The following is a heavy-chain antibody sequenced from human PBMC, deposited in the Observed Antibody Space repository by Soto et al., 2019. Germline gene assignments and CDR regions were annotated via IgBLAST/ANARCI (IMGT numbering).Heavy chain of an antibody. Sequence: SETLSLTCSVSGDSISNLEYFWAWIRQPPAQPLEYIGYIYKSATTYYNPSFESRVAMSVDTSKSQFSLNVTSVTAADTAVYYCARADWSGWGRWSFESWGQGALGPVST. V-gene: IGHV4-30-4*01. CDR1: GDSISNLEYF. CDR3: ARADWSGWGRWSFES. CDR2: IYKSATT. J-gene: IGHJ4*02. D-gene: IGHD3-3*01.